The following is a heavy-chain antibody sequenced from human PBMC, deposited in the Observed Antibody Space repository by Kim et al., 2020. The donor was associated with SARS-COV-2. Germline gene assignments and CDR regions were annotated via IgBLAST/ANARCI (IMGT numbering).Heavy chain of an antibody. Sequence: GGSLRLSCAASGFTFDDYAMHWVRQAPGKGLEWVSGISWNSGSIGYADSVKGRFTISRDNAKNSLYLQMNSLRAEDTALYYCAKDINRSIAVAKAGRDAFDIWGQGTMVTVSS. CDR2: ISWNSGSI. D-gene: IGHD6-19*01. J-gene: IGHJ3*02. CDR1: GFTFDDYA. V-gene: IGHV3-9*01. CDR3: AKDINRSIAVAKAGRDAFDI.